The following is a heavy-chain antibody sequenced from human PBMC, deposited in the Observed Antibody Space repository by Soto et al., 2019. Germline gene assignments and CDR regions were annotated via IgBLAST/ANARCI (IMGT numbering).Heavy chain of an antibody. J-gene: IGHJ3*02. CDR3: AGRYCSGGSCYLGALDI. V-gene: IGHV4-34*01. CDR1: GGSFSGYY. D-gene: IGHD2-15*01. CDR2: INHSGRT. Sequence: QVQLQQWGAGLLKPSETLSLTCAVYGGSFSGYYWSWIRQPPGKGLEWIGEINHSGRTNYNPSLKSRVTIAVDTSRNQFSLKLSSVTAADTAVYYCAGRYCSGGSCYLGALDIWGQGTMVTVSS.